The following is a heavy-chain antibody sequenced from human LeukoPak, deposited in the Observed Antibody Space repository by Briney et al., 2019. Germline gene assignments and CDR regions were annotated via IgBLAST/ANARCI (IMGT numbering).Heavy chain of an antibody. V-gene: IGHV1-69*05. CDR2: IIPIFGTA. CDR3: AREQASSGWYGGLGY. D-gene: IGHD6-19*01. Sequence: SVKVSCKASGGTFSSYAISWVRQAPGQGLEWMGRIIPIFGTANYAQKFQGRVTITTDESTSTDNMELSSLRSEDTAVYYCAREQASSGWYGGLGYWGQGTLVTVSS. CDR1: GGTFSSYA. J-gene: IGHJ4*02.